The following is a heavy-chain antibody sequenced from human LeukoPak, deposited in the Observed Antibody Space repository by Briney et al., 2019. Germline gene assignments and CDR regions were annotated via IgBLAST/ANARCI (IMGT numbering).Heavy chain of an antibody. CDR1: GGSFSGYY. CDR3: AKTPAFTFGGPDDYFDY. V-gene: IGHV4-34*01. Sequence: PSETLSLTCAVYGGSFSGYYWSWIRQPPGKGLEWIGEINHSGSTNYNPSLKSRVTISVDTSKNQFSLKLSSVTAEDTAVYYCAKTPAFTFGGPDDYFDYWGQGTLVTVSS. CDR2: INHSGST. D-gene: IGHD3-16*01. J-gene: IGHJ4*02.